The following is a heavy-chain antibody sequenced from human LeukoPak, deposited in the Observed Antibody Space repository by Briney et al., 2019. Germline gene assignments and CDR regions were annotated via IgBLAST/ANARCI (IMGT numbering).Heavy chain of an antibody. Sequence: GGSLRLSCAASGFTFSSYGMHWVRQAPGKGLEWVAFISYDGSNKYYADSVKGRFTISGDNSKNTLYLQMSSLRAEDTAVYYCAKPYCGGDCYHHDAFDIWGQGTMVTVSS. D-gene: IGHD2-21*02. CDR2: ISYDGSNK. V-gene: IGHV3-30*18. CDR1: GFTFSSYG. J-gene: IGHJ3*02. CDR3: AKPYCGGDCYHHDAFDI.